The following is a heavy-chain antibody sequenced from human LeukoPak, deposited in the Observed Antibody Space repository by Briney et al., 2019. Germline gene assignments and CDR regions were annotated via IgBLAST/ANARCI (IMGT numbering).Heavy chain of an antibody. CDR3: ARDFGSYWYFDL. V-gene: IGHV3-21*01. D-gene: IGHD3-10*01. CDR1: GLTFSSFS. J-gene: IGHJ2*01. Sequence: GGSLRLSCAASGLTFSSFSMNWVRQAPGKGLGWVSSISSSSTYIFYADLVKGQFTISRDNAKNSLYLQMNSLRAEDTALYYCARDFGSYWYFDLWGRGTLVTVSS. CDR2: ISSSSTYI.